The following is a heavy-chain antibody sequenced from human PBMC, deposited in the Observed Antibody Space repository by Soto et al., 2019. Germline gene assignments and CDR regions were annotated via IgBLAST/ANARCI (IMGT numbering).Heavy chain of an antibody. CDR1: GVKCISYS. J-gene: IGHJ4*02. CDR2: ISWNSNTI. V-gene: IGHV3-9*01. Sequence: GGSLILSCASSGVKCISYSRAWVRQAPGKGLEWVSGISWNSNTIAYADSVKGRFTISRDNAKNSLYLQMNSLRAEDTAFYYCAKDTGPNWGQGTLVNVSS. CDR3: AKDTGPN.